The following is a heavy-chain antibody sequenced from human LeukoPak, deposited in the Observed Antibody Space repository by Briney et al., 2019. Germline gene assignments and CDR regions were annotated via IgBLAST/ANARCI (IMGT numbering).Heavy chain of an antibody. J-gene: IGHJ4*02. D-gene: IGHD6-19*01. CDR1: GGSFSGYY. CDR2: INHSGST. Sequence: PSETLSLTCAVYGGSFSGYYWSWIRQPPGKGLEWIGEINHSGSTNYNPSLKSRVTISVDTSKNQFSLKLSSVTAADTAVYYCARLRVTGTRYFDYWGQGTLVTVSS. V-gene: IGHV4-34*01. CDR3: ARLRVTGTRYFDY.